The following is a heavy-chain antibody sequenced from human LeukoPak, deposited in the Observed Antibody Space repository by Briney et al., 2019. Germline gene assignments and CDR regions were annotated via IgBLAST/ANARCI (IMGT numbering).Heavy chain of an antibody. Sequence: ASVKVSCKASGYTFTAYYIHWVRQAPGQGLEWVGWINPDSGGTNYAQRFQGRVTMTRDTSISTAYMELNSLTSDDTAVFYCARGRSRFLNWLLFDQWGQGTLVTVSS. D-gene: IGHD3/OR15-3a*01. CDR1: GYTFTAYY. J-gene: IGHJ4*02. CDR3: ARGRSRFLNWLLFDQ. CDR2: INPDSGGT. V-gene: IGHV1-2*02.